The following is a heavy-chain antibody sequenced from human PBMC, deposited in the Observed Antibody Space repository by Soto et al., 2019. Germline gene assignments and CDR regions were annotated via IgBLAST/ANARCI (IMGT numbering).Heavy chain of an antibody. CDR1: GYTFTSYG. CDR3: AKRRGYSNGEFDY. D-gene: IGHD5-18*01. Sequence: QVQLVQSGAEVKKPGASLKVSCKASGYTFTSYGISWVRQAPGQGLEWMGWITAYNGNTNYAQKLQGRVTMTTDTSTSIAYMELRRLRSDDTAVYYCAKRRGYSNGEFDYWGQGTLVTVSS. J-gene: IGHJ4*02. CDR2: ITAYNGNT. V-gene: IGHV1-18*01.